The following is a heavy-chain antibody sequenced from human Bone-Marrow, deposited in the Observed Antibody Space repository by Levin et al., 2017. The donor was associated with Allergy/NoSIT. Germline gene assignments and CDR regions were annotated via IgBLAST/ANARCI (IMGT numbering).Heavy chain of an antibody. CDR3: MTTSTMITFGGVIARRNFDY. V-gene: IGHV3-15*01. D-gene: IGHD3-16*02. CDR1: GFTFSDAW. CDR2: IKSKPDGGTT. J-gene: IGHJ4*02. Sequence: GGSLRLSCAASGFTFSDAWMSWVRQAPGKGLEWVGRIKSKPDGGTTDYAAPVKGRFTISRDDSKNTLYLQMNSLETEDTAVYYCMTTSTMITFGGVIARRNFDYWGQGTLVTVSS.